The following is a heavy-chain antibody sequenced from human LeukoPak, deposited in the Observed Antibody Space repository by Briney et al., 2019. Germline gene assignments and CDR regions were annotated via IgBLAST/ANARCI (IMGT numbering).Heavy chain of an antibody. V-gene: IGHV3-21*01. D-gene: IGHD5-18*01. J-gene: IGHJ6*02. CDR1: GFTFSSYS. CDR3: ARDNQGRYSYGSNYYYYYGMDV. Sequence: KPGGSLRLSCAASGFTFSSYSMNWVRQAPGKGLEWVSSISSSSSYIYYADSVKGRFTISRDNAKNSLYLQMNSLRAEDTAVYYCARDNQGRYSYGSNYYYYYGMDVWGQGTTVTVSS. CDR2: ISSSSSYI.